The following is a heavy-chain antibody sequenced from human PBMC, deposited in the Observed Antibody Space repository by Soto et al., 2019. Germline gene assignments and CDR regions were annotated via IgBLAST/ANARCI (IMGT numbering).Heavy chain of an antibody. J-gene: IGHJ4*02. CDR1: GFTFSSYA. CDR3: AKDPDCSGGSCYFFGYY. Sequence: GGSLRLSCAASGFTFSSYAMSWVRQAPGKGLEWVSAISGSGGSTYYADSVKGRFTISRDNSKNTLYLQMNSLGAEDTAVYYCAKDPDCSGGSCYFFGYYRGQGTLVTVSS. D-gene: IGHD2-15*01. CDR2: ISGSGGST. V-gene: IGHV3-23*01.